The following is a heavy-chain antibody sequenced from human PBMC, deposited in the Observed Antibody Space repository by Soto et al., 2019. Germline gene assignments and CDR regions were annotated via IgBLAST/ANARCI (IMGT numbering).Heavy chain of an antibody. CDR2: ISGSGGST. CDR1: GFTFSSYA. CDR3: AKGRGYCSSTSCYVGSDY. V-gene: IGHV3-23*01. D-gene: IGHD2-2*01. J-gene: IGHJ4*02. Sequence: GGSLRLSCAASGFTFSSYAMSWVRQAPGKGLEWVSAISGSGGSTYYADSVKGRFTISRDNSKNTLYLQMNSLRAEDTAVYYCAKGRGYCSSTSCYVGSDYWGQGSLVTVSS.